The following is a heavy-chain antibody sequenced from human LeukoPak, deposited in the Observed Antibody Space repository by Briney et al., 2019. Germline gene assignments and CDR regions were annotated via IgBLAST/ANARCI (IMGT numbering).Heavy chain of an antibody. J-gene: IGHJ4*02. CDR2: ISGSGGST. CDR1: GFTFSSYA. Sequence: PGGSLSLSCAASGFTFSSYAMSWVRQAPGKGLEWVSAISGSGGSTYYADSVKGRFTISRDNSKNTLYLQMNSLRVEDTAVYYCATLGGYCSGGSCYTNDYWGQGTLVTVSS. CDR3: ATLGGYCSGGSCYTNDY. V-gene: IGHV3-23*01. D-gene: IGHD2-15*01.